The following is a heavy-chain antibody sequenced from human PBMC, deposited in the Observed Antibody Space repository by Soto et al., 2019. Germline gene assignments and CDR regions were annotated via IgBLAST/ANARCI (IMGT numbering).Heavy chain of an antibody. J-gene: IGHJ6*02. Sequence: QLQLLESGPGLVKPSETLSLTCSVSGGSISSGPYSWGWIRQPPGKGLEWIGTFHYCGRTYYSTSPEIRVTISGDPAKNQFSLKVSSVTAADTAVFYCARLAGYCSGTSCYGYYGMDVWCQGTTVTVSS. CDR2: FHYCGRT. CDR3: ARLAGYCSGTSCYGYYGMDV. D-gene: IGHD2-2*01. CDR1: GGSISSGPYS. V-gene: IGHV4-39*01.